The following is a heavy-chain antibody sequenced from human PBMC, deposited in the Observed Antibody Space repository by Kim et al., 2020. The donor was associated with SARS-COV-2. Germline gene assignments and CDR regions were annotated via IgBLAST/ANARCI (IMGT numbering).Heavy chain of an antibody. V-gene: IGHV7-4-1*02. J-gene: IGHJ6*02. CDR1: GYTFTSYA. D-gene: IGHD3-3*01. CDR2: INTNTGNP. CDR3: ARDPGVSTIFGVVIRNPNYYSMDV. Sequence: ASVKVSCKASGYTFTSYAMNWVRQAPGQGLEWMGWINTNTGNPTYAQGFTGRFVFSLDTSVSTAYLQISSLKAEDTAVYYCARDPGVSTIFGVVIRNPNYYSMDVWGQGTTVTVSS.